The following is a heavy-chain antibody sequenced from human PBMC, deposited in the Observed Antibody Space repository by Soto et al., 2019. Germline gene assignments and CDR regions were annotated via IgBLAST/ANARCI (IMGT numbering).Heavy chain of an antibody. J-gene: IGHJ4*02. CDR1: GGSISSGGYY. D-gene: IGHD3-3*01. CDR3: ARLYWSGFVYFDY. V-gene: IGHV4-31*03. CDR2: IYYTGAA. Sequence: SETLSLTCTVSGGSISSGGYYWTWIRQRPGMGLELIGYIYYTGAAYYNSSLQSRVTFSIDTSKNQFSLKLSSVTAADTAVYYCARLYWSGFVYFDYWGQGTLVTVSS.